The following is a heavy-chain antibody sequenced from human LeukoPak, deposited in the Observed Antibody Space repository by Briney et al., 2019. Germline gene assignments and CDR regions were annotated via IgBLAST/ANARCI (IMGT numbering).Heavy chain of an antibody. CDR2: IYYSGST. J-gene: IGHJ4*02. D-gene: IGHD3-22*01. CDR3: ARHFGRQWFPRHFDY. Sequence: SETLSLTCTVSGGSISSSSYYWGWIRQPPGKGLEWIGSIYYSGSTYYNPSLKSRVTISVDTSKNQFSLKLSSVTAADTAVYYCARHFGRQWFPRHFDYWGQGTLVTVSS. CDR1: GGSISSSSYY. V-gene: IGHV4-39*01.